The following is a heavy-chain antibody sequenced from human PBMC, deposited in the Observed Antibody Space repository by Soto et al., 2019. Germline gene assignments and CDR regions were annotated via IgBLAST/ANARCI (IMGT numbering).Heavy chain of an antibody. D-gene: IGHD2-15*01. CDR3: ARENIVVAQVVIAVRAYDV. Sequence: QVQLVQSGTEVKKPGASVKVSCKASGYTFTGNYMHWVRQAPGQGLEWMGWINPNSGGTNYAQKCKGRVNMTRDTHISTDYMEMSRLQSDDTAVYYCARENIVVAQVVIAVRAYDVWRQGTMDTVSS. V-gene: IGHV1-2*02. CDR1: GYTFTGNY. CDR2: INPNSGGT. J-gene: IGHJ3*01.